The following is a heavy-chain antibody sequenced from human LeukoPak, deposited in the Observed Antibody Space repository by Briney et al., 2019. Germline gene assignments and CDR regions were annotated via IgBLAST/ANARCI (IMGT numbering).Heavy chain of an antibody. CDR1: GFTFSTYA. D-gene: IGHD3-3*01. CDR3: ARDTPGRYDFWSGYPDY. V-gene: IGHV3-23*01. CDR2: LSGSGGRT. Sequence: PGGSLRLSCAASGFTFSTYAMSWVRQAPGKGLEWVSGLSGSGGRTDYADSVKGRFTISRDDAKNSPYLQMNSLRAEDTAVYYCARDTPGRYDFWSGYPDYWGQGTLVTVSS. J-gene: IGHJ4*02.